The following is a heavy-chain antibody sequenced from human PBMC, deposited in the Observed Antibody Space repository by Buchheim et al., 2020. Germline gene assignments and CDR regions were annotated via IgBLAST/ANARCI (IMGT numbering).Heavy chain of an antibody. CDR2: IHQSGST. V-gene: IGHV4-4*02. CDR1: GASISIDNW. J-gene: IGHJ5*02. CDR3: ANRNYYDSTGYYTT. Sequence: QVQLQESGPGLVKPSGTLSLTCAVSGASISIDNWWSWVRQTPGKGLAWIGEIHQSGSTNYNPSLKSRVSITVDKSQNQSSLKLSSVTAADTAVYYCANRNYYDSTGYYTTWGQGTL. D-gene: IGHD3-22*01.